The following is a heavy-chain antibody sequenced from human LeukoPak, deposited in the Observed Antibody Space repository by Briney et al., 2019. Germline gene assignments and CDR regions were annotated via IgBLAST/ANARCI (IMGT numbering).Heavy chain of an antibody. V-gene: IGHV1-2*02. CDR2: INPNRGGT. Sequence: ASVKVSCKASGYTFIGYYMHWVRQAPGQGLEWMGWINPNRGGTNYAQKFQGRVTMTRDTSISTAYMELSRLRSDDTAVYYCARGIAARRFDYWGQGTLVTVSS. D-gene: IGHD6-6*01. CDR1: GYTFIGYY. CDR3: ARGIAARRFDY. J-gene: IGHJ4*02.